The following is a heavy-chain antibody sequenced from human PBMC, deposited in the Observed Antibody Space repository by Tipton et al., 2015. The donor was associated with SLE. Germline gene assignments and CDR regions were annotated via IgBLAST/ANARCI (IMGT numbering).Heavy chain of an antibody. CDR3: ARVPGDHGAFDI. CDR1: GYTFTSYG. CDR2: ISAYNGNT. V-gene: IGHV1-18*01. D-gene: IGHD3-16*01. J-gene: IGHJ3*02. Sequence: QVQPVQSGAEVKKPGASVKVSCKASGYTFTSYGIRWVRPAPGQGLEWMGRISAYNGNTNYAQKLQGRVTMNTDTSTSTAYLELRSLRSDDTAVYYCARVPGDHGAFDIWGQGTMVTVSS.